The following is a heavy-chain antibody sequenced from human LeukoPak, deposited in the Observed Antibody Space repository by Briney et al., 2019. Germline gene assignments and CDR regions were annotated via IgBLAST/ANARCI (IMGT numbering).Heavy chain of an antibody. Sequence: GGSLRLSCAASGFTFSSYEMNLVRQAPGKGLEWVSYISSSGSTIYYADSVKGRFTISRDNAKNSLYLKMNSLRAEETAVYSCAELGITMIGGVWGKGTTVTISS. CDR3: AELGITMIGGV. J-gene: IGHJ6*04. V-gene: IGHV3-48*03. D-gene: IGHD3-10*02. CDR1: GFTFSSYE. CDR2: ISSSGSTI.